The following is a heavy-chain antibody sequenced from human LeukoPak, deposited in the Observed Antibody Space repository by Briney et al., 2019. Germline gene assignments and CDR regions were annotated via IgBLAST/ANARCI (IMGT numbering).Heavy chain of an antibody. CDR2: IHYSGST. J-gene: IGHJ4*02. Sequence: PQFLSLICTVSGGSISSSSYYWGWIRQPPGKGLEWIGSIHYSGSTYYNPSLKSRATISVDTSKNQFSLKLSSVTAADTAVYYCARSVAGTDYWGQGTLVTVSS. CDR3: ARSVAGTDY. V-gene: IGHV4-39*01. CDR1: GGSISSSSYY. D-gene: IGHD6-19*01.